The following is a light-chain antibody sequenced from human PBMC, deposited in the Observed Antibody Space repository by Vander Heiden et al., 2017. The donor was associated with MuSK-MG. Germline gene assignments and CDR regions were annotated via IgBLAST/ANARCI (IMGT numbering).Light chain of an antibody. CDR1: QSISSY. CDR3: QQSYSTHT. V-gene: IGKV1-39*01. Sequence: EIQMTQSPSSLSASVGDRVTITRRASQSISSYLNWHQQKPGNAPKLLIYAASSLQSGVPSRFSGSGSATDFTLTISRLQHEDFATYYCQQSYSTHTFGGGTKVEIK. J-gene: IGKJ4*01. CDR2: AAS.